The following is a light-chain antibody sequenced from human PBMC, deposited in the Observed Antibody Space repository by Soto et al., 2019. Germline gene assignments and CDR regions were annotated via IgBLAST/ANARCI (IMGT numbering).Light chain of an antibody. Sequence: NFMLTQPHSVSESPGKTVTISCTRSSGSIASNSVQRYQQRPGSAPTTVIYEDNQRPSGVPDRFSGSTDGSSNSASLTISGLQTEDEADYYCQSYDTSTVVFGGGTKLTVL. V-gene: IGLV6-57*04. CDR1: SGSIASNS. CDR3: QSYDTSTVV. J-gene: IGLJ2*01. CDR2: EDN.